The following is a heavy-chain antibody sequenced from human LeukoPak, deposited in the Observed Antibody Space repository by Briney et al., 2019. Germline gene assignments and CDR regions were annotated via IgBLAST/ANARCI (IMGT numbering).Heavy chain of an antibody. J-gene: IGHJ4*02. D-gene: IGHD5-18*01. Sequence: SETLSLTCTVSGGSISSGSYYWSWIRQPAGKGLEWIGRIYTSGSTNYNPSLKSRVTISVDTSKNQFSLKLSSVTAADTAVYYCARARRYSYVNGGFDYWGQGTLVTVSS. CDR2: IYTSGST. CDR1: GGSISSGSYY. V-gene: IGHV4-61*02. CDR3: ARARRYSYVNGGFDY.